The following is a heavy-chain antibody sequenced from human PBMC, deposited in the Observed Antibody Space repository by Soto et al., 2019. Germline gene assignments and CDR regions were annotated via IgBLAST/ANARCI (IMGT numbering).Heavy chain of an antibody. CDR3: ASGQYSSSWLYYYYGMDV. V-gene: IGHV3-74*01. CDR1: GFTFSSYW. Sequence: GGSLRLSCAASGFTFSSYWMHWVRQAPGKGLLWVSRINSDGSSTSYADSVKGRFTISRDNAKNTLYLQMNSLRVEDTAVYYCASGQYSSSWLYYYYGMDVWGQGTTVTVSS. CDR2: INSDGSST. D-gene: IGHD6-13*01. J-gene: IGHJ6*02.